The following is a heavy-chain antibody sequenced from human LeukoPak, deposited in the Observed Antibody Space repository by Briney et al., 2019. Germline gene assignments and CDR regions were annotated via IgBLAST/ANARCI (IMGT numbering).Heavy chain of an antibody. CDR1: GGSFSNFY. V-gene: IGHV4-34*01. CDR3: ARIPPPGATAYGVVDS. CDR2: INHAGST. Sequence: SETLSLTCAVYGGSFSNFYWSWIRQPPGKGLEWLGEINHAGSTNYNPSLKSRATISVDTSKNQFSLKLTSVTAADTAIYYCARIPPPGATAYGVVDSWGRGTLVTVSS. J-gene: IGHJ5*01. D-gene: IGHD3-10*01.